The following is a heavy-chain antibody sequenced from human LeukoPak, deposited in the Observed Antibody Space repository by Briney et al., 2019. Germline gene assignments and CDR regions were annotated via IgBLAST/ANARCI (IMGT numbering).Heavy chain of an antibody. CDR2: IYYSGST. V-gene: IGHV4-59*12. Sequence: SETLSLTCTVSGGSISSYYWSWIRQPPGKGLEWIGYIYYSGSTNYNPSLKSRVTISVDTSKNQFSLKLTSVTAADTAVYYCARERSERGLIDYWGQGTLVTVSS. J-gene: IGHJ4*02. CDR1: GGSISSYY. D-gene: IGHD3-10*01. CDR3: ARERSERGLIDY.